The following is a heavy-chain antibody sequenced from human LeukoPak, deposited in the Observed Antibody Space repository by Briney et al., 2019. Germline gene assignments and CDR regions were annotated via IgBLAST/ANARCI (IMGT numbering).Heavy chain of an antibody. V-gene: IGHV3-48*03. CDR1: GFTLSRNE. D-gene: IGHD3-10*01. Sequence: GGSLRLSCAASGFTLSRNEMNWVRQAPGKGLEWVSYISSSGSSIYYADSVKGRFTISRDNAKNSLYLQMNSLRAEDTAVYYCASYGSVSYFEYWGQGTLVTVSS. CDR3: ASYGSVSYFEY. CDR2: ISSSGSSI. J-gene: IGHJ4*02.